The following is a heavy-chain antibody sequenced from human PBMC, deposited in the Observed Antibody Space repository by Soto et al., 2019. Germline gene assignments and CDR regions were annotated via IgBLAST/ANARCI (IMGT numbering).Heavy chain of an antibody. D-gene: IGHD3-22*01. Sequence: GGSLRLSCASSGLTFSSYAMSWVRQAPGKGLEWVSAISGSGGSTYYADSVKGRFTISRDNSKNTLYLQMNSLRAEDTAVYYCAKDPRRDYYDSSGYYYVGPYFDYWGQGTLVTVSS. J-gene: IGHJ4*02. CDR2: ISGSGGST. V-gene: IGHV3-23*01. CDR3: AKDPRRDYYDSSGYYYVGPYFDY. CDR1: GLTFSSYA.